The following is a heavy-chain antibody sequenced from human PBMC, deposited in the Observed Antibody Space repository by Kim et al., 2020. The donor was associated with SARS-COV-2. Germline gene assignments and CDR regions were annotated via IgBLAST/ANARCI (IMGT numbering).Heavy chain of an antibody. CDR2: ISSSSSYI. D-gene: IGHD4-17*01. J-gene: IGHJ4*02. CDR3: ARENDYGIPGDY. CDR1: GFTFSSYS. V-gene: IGHV3-21*01. Sequence: GGSLRLSCAASGFTFSSYSMNWVRQAPGKGLEWVSSISSSSSYIYYADSVKGRFTISRDNAKNSLYLQMNSLRAEDTAVYYCARENDYGIPGDYWGQGTLVTVSS.